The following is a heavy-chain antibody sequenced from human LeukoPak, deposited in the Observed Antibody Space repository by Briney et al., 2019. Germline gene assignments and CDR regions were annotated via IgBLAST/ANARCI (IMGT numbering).Heavy chain of an antibody. V-gene: IGHV4-34*01. Sequence: PSETLSLTCAVYGGSFSGYYWSWIRQPPGKGLEWIGEINHSGSTNYNPSLKSRVTISVDTSKNQFFLKLSSVTAADTAVYYCARSDGYNYGQRFDHWGQGALVTVSS. J-gene: IGHJ4*02. D-gene: IGHD5-18*01. CDR2: INHSGST. CDR1: GGSFSGYY. CDR3: ARSDGYNYGQRFDH.